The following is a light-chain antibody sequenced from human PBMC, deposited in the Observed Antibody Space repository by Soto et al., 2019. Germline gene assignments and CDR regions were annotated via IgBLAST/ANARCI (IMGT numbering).Light chain of an antibody. CDR1: SSNIGTFY. J-gene: IGLJ1*01. V-gene: IGLV1-47*02. Sequence: QSALTQPPSASPTPGQTVTISCSCSSSNIGTFYVYWYQHVPGTAPKLLISIDNQRPSVIPDRFSGSKYGTSASLAISGLRSEDEADYYCAAWDNTLNAYVFGTGTKVTGL. CDR2: IDN. CDR3: AAWDNTLNAYV.